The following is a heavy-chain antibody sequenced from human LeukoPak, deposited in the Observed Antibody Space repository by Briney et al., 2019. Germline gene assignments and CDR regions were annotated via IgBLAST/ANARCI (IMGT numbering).Heavy chain of an antibody. D-gene: IGHD3-16*01. CDR3: ARVGDDPLEAFDI. CDR2: ISSSSSTI. Sequence: PGGSLRLSCAASGFTVSSNYMSWVRQAPGKGLEWVSYISSSSSTIYYADSVKGRFTISRDNAKNPLYLQMNSLRAEDTAVYYCARVGDDPLEAFDIWGQGTMVTVSS. V-gene: IGHV3-48*04. CDR1: GFTVSSNY. J-gene: IGHJ3*02.